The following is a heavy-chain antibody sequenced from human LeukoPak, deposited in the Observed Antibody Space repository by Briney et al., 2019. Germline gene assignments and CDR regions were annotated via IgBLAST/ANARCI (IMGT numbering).Heavy chain of an antibody. Sequence: PGGSLRLSCAASGFTFSSYAMSGVRQAPGKGLEWVVGFANAGDTAYYPDSVKGRFSISRDNSRNTLHLHMNSLRAEDTALYYCATRGHSYANSFDDWGQGTLVTVSS. J-gene: IGHJ4*02. D-gene: IGHD5-18*01. CDR3: ATRGHSYANSFDD. V-gene: IGHV3-23*01. CDR2: FANAGDTA. CDR1: GFTFSSYA.